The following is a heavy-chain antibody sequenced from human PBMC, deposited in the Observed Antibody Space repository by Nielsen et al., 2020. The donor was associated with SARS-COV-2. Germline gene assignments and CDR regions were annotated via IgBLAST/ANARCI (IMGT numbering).Heavy chain of an antibody. CDR1: GFAFSNFA. V-gene: IGHV3-23*01. J-gene: IGHJ3*02. D-gene: IGHD4-11*01. Sequence: GGSLRLSCSASGFAFSNFAMNWVRQAPGKGLEWVSTISGSGGSTFYVGSVKGRFTISRDNPKNTLYLQMNSLRTEDTAAYYCAKYLRSDYRSWPFEIWGQGTMVTVSS. CDR2: ISGSGGST. CDR3: AKYLRSDYRSWPFEI.